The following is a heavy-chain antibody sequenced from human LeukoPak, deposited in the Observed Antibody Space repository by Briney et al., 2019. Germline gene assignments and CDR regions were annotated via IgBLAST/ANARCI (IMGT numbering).Heavy chain of an antibody. J-gene: IGHJ4*02. CDR2: ISGSGGST. V-gene: IGHV3-23*01. CDR1: GFTFSSYS. Sequence: PGGSLRLSCAASGFTFSSYSMNWVRQAPGKGLEWVSAISGSGGSTYYADSAKGRFTISRDNSKNTLYLQMNSLRAEDTAVYYCAKDLYSSSWAFDYWGQGTLVTVSS. D-gene: IGHD6-13*01. CDR3: AKDLYSSSWAFDY.